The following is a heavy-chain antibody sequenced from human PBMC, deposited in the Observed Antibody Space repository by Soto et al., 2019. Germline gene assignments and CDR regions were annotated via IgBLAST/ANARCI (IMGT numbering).Heavy chain of an antibody. D-gene: IGHD2-15*01. CDR2: ISAYNGNT. V-gene: IGHV1-18*01. J-gene: IGHJ4*02. CDR1: GYTFTSYG. CDR3: ARVDIVVVVAATSWGNFDY. Sequence: QVPLVQSGAEVKKPGASVKVSCKASGYTFTSYGISWVRQAPGQGLEWMGWISAYNGNTNYAQKLQGRVTMTTDTSTSTAYMELRSLRSDDTAVYYCARVDIVVVVAATSWGNFDYWGQGTLVTVSS.